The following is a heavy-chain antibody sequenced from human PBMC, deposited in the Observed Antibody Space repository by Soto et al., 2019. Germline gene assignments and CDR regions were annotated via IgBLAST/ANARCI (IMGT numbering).Heavy chain of an antibody. CDR2: ISYDGNNQ. J-gene: IGHJ3*01. CDR3: AKVHCPTTTCYWADAFDF. Sequence: SLRLSCAASGFTFSNYGMHWVRQAPGTWLEWVAVISYDGNNQYYADSVKGRFTISRDSSKNTLYLQMNSLRAEDTAVYYCAKVHCPTTTCYWADAFDFWGRGTMVTVSS. V-gene: IGHV3-30*18. CDR1: GFTFSNYG. D-gene: IGHD2-2*01.